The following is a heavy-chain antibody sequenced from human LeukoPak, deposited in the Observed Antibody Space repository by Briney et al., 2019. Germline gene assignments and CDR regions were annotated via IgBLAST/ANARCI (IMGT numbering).Heavy chain of an antibody. CDR3: ARDSGLTTQDY. D-gene: IGHD4-11*01. J-gene: IGHJ4*02. CDR2: IYSGGST. V-gene: IGHV3-53*01. Sequence: GGSLRLSCAASGSTVSSNYMSWVRQAPGEGLEWVSVIYSGGSTYYADSVKGRFTTSRDNSKNTLYLQMNSLRAEDTAVYYCARDSGLTTQDYWGQGTLVTVSS. CDR1: GSTVSSNY.